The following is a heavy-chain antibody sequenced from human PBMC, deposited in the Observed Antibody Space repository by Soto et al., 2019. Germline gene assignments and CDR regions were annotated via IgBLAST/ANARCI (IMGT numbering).Heavy chain of an antibody. V-gene: IGHV3-23*01. D-gene: IGHD2-2*01. J-gene: IGHJ4*02. Sequence: GGSLRLSCAASGFTFSSYAMSWVRQAPGKGLEWVSAISGSGGSTYYADSVKGRFTISRDNSKNTLYLQMKSLRAEDTAVYYCAKRVWYCSSTSCPFDYWGQGTLVTVS. CDR1: GFTFSSYA. CDR3: AKRVWYCSSTSCPFDY. CDR2: ISGSGGST.